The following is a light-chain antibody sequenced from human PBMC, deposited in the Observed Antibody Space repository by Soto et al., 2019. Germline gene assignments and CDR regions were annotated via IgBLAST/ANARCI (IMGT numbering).Light chain of an antibody. V-gene: IGKV1-5*01. CDR1: QSIGDS. Sequence: DIKLTQSPSTLSASGGDRVALTCRASQSIGDSLAWYQQKPGKAPYLLISDVSSLERGVPSRFSGSGSGTDFTLTISSLQPEDFATYYCLQDYNYPRTFGQGTKVDIK. CDR2: DVS. J-gene: IGKJ1*01. CDR3: LQDYNYPRT.